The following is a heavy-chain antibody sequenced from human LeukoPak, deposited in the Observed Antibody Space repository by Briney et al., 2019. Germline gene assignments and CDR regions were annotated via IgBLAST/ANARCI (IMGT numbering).Heavy chain of an antibody. Sequence: SETLSLTCTVSVGSISSYYWSWIRQPPGKGLEWIGYIYYSGSTNYNPSLKSRVTISVDTSKNQFSLKLSSVTAADTAVYYCAREDVDTAMVHLWGQGTLVTVSS. CDR1: VGSISSYY. D-gene: IGHD5-18*01. V-gene: IGHV4-59*01. CDR2: IYYSGST. CDR3: AREDVDTAMVHL. J-gene: IGHJ4*02.